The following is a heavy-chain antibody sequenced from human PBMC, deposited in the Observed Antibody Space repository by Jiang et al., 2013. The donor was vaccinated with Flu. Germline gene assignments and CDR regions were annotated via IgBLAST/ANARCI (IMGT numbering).Heavy chain of an antibody. J-gene: IGHJ5*02. D-gene: IGHD6-19*01. CDR1: GDSVSSYSAA. CDR3: ARATVTYRYRSGWSHYSWFDP. Sequence: QTLSLTCAISGDSVSSYSAAWNWIRQSPSRGLEWLGRTYYRSQWYNDYALSVKGRITINADTSKSQFSLHLNSVTPEDTAVYYCARATVTYRYRSGWSHYSWFDPWGQGTRVTVSS. V-gene: IGHV6-1*01. CDR2: TYYRSQWYN.